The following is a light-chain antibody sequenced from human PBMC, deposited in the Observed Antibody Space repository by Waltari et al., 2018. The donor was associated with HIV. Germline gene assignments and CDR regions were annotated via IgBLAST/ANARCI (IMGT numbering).Light chain of an antibody. CDR2: TNN. CDR3: AAWDYSLSGVV. J-gene: IGLJ2*01. Sequence: QSVMTQPPSASGTPGQSVTISCSGSSSNIGNNPVNWYQQLPGTAPKLLIYTNNQRPSGCPDRVSGSRSGTSSSLAISGLQSEDEADYYCAAWDYSLSGVVFGGGTKLTVL. V-gene: IGLV1-44*01. CDR1: SSNIGNNP.